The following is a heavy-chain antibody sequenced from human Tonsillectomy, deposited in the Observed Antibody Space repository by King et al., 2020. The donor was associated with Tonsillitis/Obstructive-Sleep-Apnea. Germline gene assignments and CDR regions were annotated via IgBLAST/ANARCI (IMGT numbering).Heavy chain of an antibody. CDR3: ARDHVLTYYDILTGPYYFDY. V-gene: IGHV1-46*01. CDR2: INPSGGST. J-gene: IGHJ4*02. D-gene: IGHD3-9*01. CDR1: GYTFTSYY. Sequence: EQLVQSGAEVKKPGASVKVSCKASGYTFTSYYMHWVRQAPGQGLEWMGIINPSGGSTSYAQKLQGRVTMTRDTSTSTVYMELSSLRSEDTAVYYCARDHVLTYYDILTGPYYFDYWGQGTLVTVSS.